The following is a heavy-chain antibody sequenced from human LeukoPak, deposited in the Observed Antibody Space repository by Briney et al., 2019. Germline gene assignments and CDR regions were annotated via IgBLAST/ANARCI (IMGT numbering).Heavy chain of an antibody. CDR2: IYYTGST. CDR1: GGSVSSGSYY. J-gene: IGHJ4*02. D-gene: IGHD4-17*01. V-gene: IGHV4-61*01. Sequence: SETLSLTCTVSGGSVSSGSYYWSWIRQPPGKGLEWIGNIYYTGSTNYNPSLKSRVTISVDTSKNQFSLKLSSVTAADTAVYYCARGPPDGDYFDYWGQGTLVTVSS. CDR3: ARGPPDGDYFDY.